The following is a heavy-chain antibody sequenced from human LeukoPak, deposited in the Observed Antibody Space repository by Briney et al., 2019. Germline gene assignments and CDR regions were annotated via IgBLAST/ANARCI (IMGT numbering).Heavy chain of an antibody. J-gene: IGHJ5*02. CDR3: ARVVAAAAINWFDP. D-gene: IGHD6-13*01. Sequence: SQTLSLTCAISGDSASSNSAAWNWIRQSPSRGLEWLGRTYYRSKWYNDYAVSVKSRITINPDTSKNQFSLQLNSVTPEDTAVYYCARVVAAAAINWFDPWGQGALVTVSS. V-gene: IGHV6-1*01. CDR2: TYYRSKWYN. CDR1: GDSASSNSAA.